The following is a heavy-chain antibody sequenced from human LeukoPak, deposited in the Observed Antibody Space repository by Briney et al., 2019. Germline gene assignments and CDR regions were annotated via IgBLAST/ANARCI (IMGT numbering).Heavy chain of an antibody. CDR2: IYSGGST. V-gene: IGHV3-53*01. CDR1: GFTFSSYA. Sequence: GGSLRLSCAASGFTFSSYAMSWVRQAPGKGLEWVSVIYSGGSTYYEDSVKGRFTISRDNSKNTLYLQMNSLRAEDTAVYYCASLPGATTHYWGQGTLVTVSS. D-gene: IGHD5-12*01. CDR3: ASLPGATTHY. J-gene: IGHJ4*02.